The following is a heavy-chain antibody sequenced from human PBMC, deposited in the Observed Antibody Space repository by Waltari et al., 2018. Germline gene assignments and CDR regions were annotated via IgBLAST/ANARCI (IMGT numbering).Heavy chain of an antibody. CDR2: IKQDGSAK. J-gene: IGHJ4*02. D-gene: IGHD5-12*01. Sequence: EIQVVESGGGLVQPGGSLRLSCAASGFTFSSYWISWVRQAPGKGLEWVANIKQDGSAKFYLDSVKGRFTISRDNAKNTLYLQMNSLRAEDTALYYCARAVDVADYWGQGTLVTVSS. V-gene: IGHV3-7*01. CDR1: GFTFSSYW. CDR3: ARAVDVADY.